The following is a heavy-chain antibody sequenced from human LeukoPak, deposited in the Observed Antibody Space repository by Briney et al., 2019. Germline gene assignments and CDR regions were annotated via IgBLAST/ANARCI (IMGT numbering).Heavy chain of an antibody. J-gene: IGHJ4*02. V-gene: IGHV3-30*02. Sequence: PGGSLRLSCAASGFTFSTYGMHWVRQAPGKGLEWVSFIRYVGINKYYADSVKGRFTISRDNFKNTLYLQMNSLRAEDTAVYYCAKWRRGGWSLDYWGQGTLVTVSS. D-gene: IGHD6-19*01. CDR2: IRYVGINK. CDR3: AKWRRGGWSLDY. CDR1: GFTFSTYG.